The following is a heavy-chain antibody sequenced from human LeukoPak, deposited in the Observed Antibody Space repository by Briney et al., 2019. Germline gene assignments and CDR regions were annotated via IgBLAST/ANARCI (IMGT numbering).Heavy chain of an antibody. CDR1: GYSFTSYW. Sequence: GESLKISCKGSGYSFTSYWIGWVRQMPGEGLEWMGIIYPGDSDTRYSPSFQGQVTISADKSISTAYLQWSSLKASDTAMYYCARQRGYSGLSIKYYFDYWGQGTLVTVSS. D-gene: IGHD5-12*01. J-gene: IGHJ4*02. V-gene: IGHV5-51*01. CDR3: ARQRGYSGLSIKYYFDY. CDR2: IYPGDSDT.